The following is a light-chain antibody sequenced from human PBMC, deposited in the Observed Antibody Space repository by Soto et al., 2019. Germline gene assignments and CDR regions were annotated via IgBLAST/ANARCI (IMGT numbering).Light chain of an antibody. V-gene: IGKV1-33*01. CDR2: DAS. CDR3: QQYDDLPIT. CDR1: QDITNC. Sequence: DILMTQSPPSLSASVGDRATITCQSSQDITNCLNWYQQKPGKPPKLLIYDASNLETGVPSRFSGSGSGTDFSFTIGSLQPEDLATYYCQQYDDLPITFGQGTRLEIK. J-gene: IGKJ5*01.